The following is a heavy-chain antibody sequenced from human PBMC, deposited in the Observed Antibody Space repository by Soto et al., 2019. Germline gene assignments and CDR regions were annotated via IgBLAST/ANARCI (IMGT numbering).Heavy chain of an antibody. CDR3: ARDGGYDNKGYGMDV. CDR1: GFSFSYYV. V-gene: IGHV3-33*01. J-gene: IGHJ6*02. Sequence: QVQLVESGGGVVQPGRSLRLSCGASGFSFSYYVMHWVRQAPGKGLEWVAVIWYDGSNKNYADSVKGRFTISRDNSKNTLYLQMNSLRVEDTAVYYCARDGGYDNKGYGMDVWGQGTTVTVPS. CDR2: IWYDGSNK. D-gene: IGHD5-12*01.